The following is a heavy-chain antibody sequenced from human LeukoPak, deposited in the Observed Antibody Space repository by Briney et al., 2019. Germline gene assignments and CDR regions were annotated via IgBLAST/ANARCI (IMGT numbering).Heavy chain of an antibody. D-gene: IGHD5-18*01. J-gene: IGHJ4*02. CDR2: IVPILGTA. V-gene: IGHV1-69*13. CDR3: ARSQGYSYGSSY. CDR1: GGTFSSYA. Sequence: SVKVSCKASGGTFSSYAIHWVRQAPGQGLEWMGGIVPILGTANYAQKFQGRVTITADDSTGTAYMELTSLRSADTAVYYCARSQGYSYGSSYWGQGTLVTVSS.